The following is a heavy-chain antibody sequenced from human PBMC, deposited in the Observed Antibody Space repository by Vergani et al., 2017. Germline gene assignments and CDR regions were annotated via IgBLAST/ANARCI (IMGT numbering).Heavy chain of an antibody. CDR1: GYTFTSYD. V-gene: IGHV1-8*01. Sequence: QVQLVQSGAEVKKPGASVKVSCKASGYTFTSYDINWVRQATGQGLEWMGWRNPNSGNTGYAQKFQGRVTMTRNTSISTAYMELSSLRSEDTAVYYCARARAGDFWIGDEVGYGMDVWGQGTTVTVSS. CDR2: RNPNSGNT. J-gene: IGHJ6*02. CDR3: ARARAGDFWIGDEVGYGMDV. D-gene: IGHD3-3*01.